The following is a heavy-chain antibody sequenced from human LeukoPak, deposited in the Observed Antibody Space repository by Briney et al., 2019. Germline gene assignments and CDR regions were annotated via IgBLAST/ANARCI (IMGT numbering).Heavy chain of an antibody. V-gene: IGHV3-7*03. CDR1: GFSFTTYW. CDR3: AKSEYSYGFGFAFDI. D-gene: IGHD5-18*01. Sequence: GGSLRLSCAASGFSFTTYWMSWVRQAPGKGLEWVANIKQDGTEKYYVDSVKGRFTISRDNAKNSLYLQMNSLRAEDTAVYYCAKSEYSYGFGFAFDIWGQGTMVTVSS. J-gene: IGHJ3*02. CDR2: IKQDGTEK.